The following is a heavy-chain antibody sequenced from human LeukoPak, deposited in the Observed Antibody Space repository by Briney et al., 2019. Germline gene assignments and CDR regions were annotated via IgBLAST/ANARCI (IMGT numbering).Heavy chain of an antibody. V-gene: IGHV4-34*01. D-gene: IGHD4-11*01. Sequence: SETLSLTCAVYGGSFSGYYGSWIRQPPGKGLEWIGEINHSGSTNYNPSLKSRVTISVDTSKNQFSLKLSSVTAADTAVYYCARDRSGGVTTGYYFDYWGQGTLVTVSS. CDR2: INHSGST. CDR1: GGSFSGYY. J-gene: IGHJ4*02. CDR3: ARDRSGGVTTGYYFDY.